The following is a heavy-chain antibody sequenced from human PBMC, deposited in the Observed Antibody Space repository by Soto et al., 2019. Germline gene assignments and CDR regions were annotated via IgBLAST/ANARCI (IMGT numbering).Heavy chain of an antibody. CDR2: IYRGGST. D-gene: IGHD6-13*01. Sequence: GGSLRLSCAASGFTVSSNYMSWVRQAPGKGLEWVSVIYRGGSTYYADSVKGRFTISRDNSKDTLYLQMNSLRAEDTAVYYCARVVYSTSWQPFDYWGQGTLVTVSS. CDR3: ARVVYSTSWQPFDY. J-gene: IGHJ4*02. V-gene: IGHV3-66*01. CDR1: GFTVSSNY.